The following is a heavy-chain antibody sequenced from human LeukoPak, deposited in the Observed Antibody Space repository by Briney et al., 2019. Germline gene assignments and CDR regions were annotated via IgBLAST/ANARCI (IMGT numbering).Heavy chain of an antibody. CDR1: GGSISSSSYY. CDR2: IYYSGST. Sequence: SETLSLTCTVSGGSISSSSYYWGWIRQPPGKGLEWIGSIYYSGSTYYNPSLKSRVTISVDTSKNQFSLKLSSVTAADTAVYYCARAEPETDDIVATLIDYWGQGTLVTVSS. D-gene: IGHD5-12*01. CDR3: ARAEPETDDIVATLIDY. J-gene: IGHJ4*02. V-gene: IGHV4-39*07.